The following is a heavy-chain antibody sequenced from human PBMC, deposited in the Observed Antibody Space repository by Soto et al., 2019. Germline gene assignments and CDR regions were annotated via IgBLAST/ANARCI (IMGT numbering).Heavy chain of an antibody. J-gene: IGHJ6*02. CDR1: GYNFTSYG. CDR2: ISAYNGNT. D-gene: IGHD2-2*01. CDR3: ARDLLPSTSPYYYHYGMDV. V-gene: IGHV1-18*01. Sequence: ASVKVSCKASGYNFTSYGISWMRQAPGQGLEWMGWISAYNGNTNYAQKLQGRVTMTTDTATSTAYMELRSLRSDDTAVYYCARDLLPSTSPYYYHYGMDVRGQRTTVTVAS.